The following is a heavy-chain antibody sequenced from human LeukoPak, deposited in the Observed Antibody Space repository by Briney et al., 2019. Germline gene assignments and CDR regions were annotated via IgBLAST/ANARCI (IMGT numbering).Heavy chain of an antibody. CDR2: IYHSGST. V-gene: IGHV4-30-2*01. J-gene: IGHJ2*01. CDR3: ARVRGSGYDSSGYYRADWYFDL. CDR1: GGSISSGGYS. D-gene: IGHD3-22*01. Sequence: KSSETLSLTCAVSGGSISSGGYSWSWIRQPPGKGLEWIGYIYHSGSTYYNPSLKSRVTISVDRSKNQFSLKLSSVTAADTAVYYCARVRGSGYDSSGYYRADWYFDLWGRGTLVTVSS.